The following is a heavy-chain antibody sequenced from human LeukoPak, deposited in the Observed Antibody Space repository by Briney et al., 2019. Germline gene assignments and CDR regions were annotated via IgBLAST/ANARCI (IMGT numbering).Heavy chain of an antibody. V-gene: IGHV3-23*01. D-gene: IGHD3-10*01. CDR3: ATEVLLWFGESKVDY. Sequence: GGSLRLSCTVSGFSVSTSGMSWVRQAPGKGLQTVSAISVEGDSAYYADSVKGRFTISRDNSKNTLYLQMNSLKAEDTAVYYCATEVLLWFGESKVDYWGQGTLVTVSS. CDR1: GFSVSTSG. CDR2: ISVEGDSA. J-gene: IGHJ4*02.